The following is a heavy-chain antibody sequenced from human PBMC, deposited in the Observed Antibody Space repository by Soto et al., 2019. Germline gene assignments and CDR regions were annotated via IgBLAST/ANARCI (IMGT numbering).Heavy chain of an antibody. CDR2: IYYSGST. J-gene: IGHJ4*02. V-gene: IGHV4-59*01. CDR3: ARHDYYGSGSYYAGNYFDY. D-gene: IGHD3-10*01. Sequence: QVQLQESGPGQVKHSETLFLTCTVSGGSISSYYWSWIRQPPGKGLEWIGYIYYSGSTNYNPSLKSRVTISVDTSKNQFSLKLSSVTAADTAVYYCARHDYYGSGSYYAGNYFDYWGQGTLVTVSS. CDR1: GGSISSYY.